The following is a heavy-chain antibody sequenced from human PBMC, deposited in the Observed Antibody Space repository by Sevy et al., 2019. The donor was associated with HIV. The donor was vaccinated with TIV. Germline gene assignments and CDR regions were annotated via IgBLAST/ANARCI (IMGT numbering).Heavy chain of an antibody. D-gene: IGHD1-26*01. CDR3: VKAGGYTRRGDAFDI. Sequence: GGSLRLSCTTSGFTFSSYAMNWVRQAPAKGLEWVSVVNSGGSGYYADSVRARFTSSRDNSKKTLYLQMNSLRAEDTGLYYCVKAGGYTRRGDAFDIWGQGTMVTVSS. CDR1: GFTFSSYA. CDR2: VNSGGSG. V-gene: IGHV3-23*01. J-gene: IGHJ3*02.